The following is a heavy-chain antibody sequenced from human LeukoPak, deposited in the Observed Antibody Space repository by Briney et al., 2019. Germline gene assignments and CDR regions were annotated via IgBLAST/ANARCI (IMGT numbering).Heavy chain of an antibody. CDR1: GFTFSSYE. D-gene: IGHD6-19*01. V-gene: IGHV3-48*03. CDR3: ARERIAVAGYYYYYMDV. J-gene: IGHJ6*03. CDR2: ISSSGSTI. Sequence: GGSLRLSCAASGFTFSSYEMNWVRQAPGKGLEWVSYISSSGSTIYYADSVKGRFTISRDNAKNSLYLQMNSLRAEDTAVHYCARERIAVAGYYYYYMDVWGKGTTVTVSS.